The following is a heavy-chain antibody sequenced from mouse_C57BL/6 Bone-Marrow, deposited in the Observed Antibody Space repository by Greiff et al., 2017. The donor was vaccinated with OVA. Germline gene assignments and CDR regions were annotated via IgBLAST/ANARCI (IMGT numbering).Heavy chain of an antibody. V-gene: IGHV14-4*01. D-gene: IGHD1-1*01. CDR2: IDPENGDT. J-gene: IGHJ3*01. CDR3: TTSYGSSFAY. CDR1: GFNIKDDY. Sequence: VQLKESGAELVRPGASVKLSCTASGFNIKDDYMPWVKQRPEQGLEWIGWIDPENGDTEYASKFQGKATITADTSSNTAYLQLSSLTSEDTAVYYCTTSYGSSFAYWGQGTLVTVSA.